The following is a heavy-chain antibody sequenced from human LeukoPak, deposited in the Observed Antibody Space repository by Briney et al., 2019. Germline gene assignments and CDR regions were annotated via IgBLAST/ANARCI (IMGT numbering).Heavy chain of an antibody. J-gene: IGHJ5*02. CDR1: GGSMISSSYY. Sequence: SETLSLTCTVSGGSMISSSYYWGWLSQPPGKGLEWIGNIYFRGNTYYNPSLKSRVTISVDMSNNQLSLMLTSVTAADTAVYYCARDWANENYYHSWFDPWGQGTLVNVSS. CDR3: ARDWANENYYHSWFDP. D-gene: IGHD3-22*01. CDR2: IYFRGNT. V-gene: IGHV4-39*07.